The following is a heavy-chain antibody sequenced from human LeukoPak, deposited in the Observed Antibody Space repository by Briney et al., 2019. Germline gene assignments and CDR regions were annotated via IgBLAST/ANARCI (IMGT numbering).Heavy chain of an antibody. D-gene: IGHD1-26*01. CDR2: ISSSRSYI. CDR1: GFTFSSFS. CDR3: ARSIVGATSNWFDP. J-gene: IGHJ5*02. V-gene: IGHV3-21*01. Sequence: GGSLRLSCAASGFTFSSFSMNWVPQAPGKGREWVSSISSSRSYIYHADSVKGRFTISRDNAKHSLYLQMNSLRAEDTAVYYCARSIVGATSNWFDPWRQGTVLSVSS.